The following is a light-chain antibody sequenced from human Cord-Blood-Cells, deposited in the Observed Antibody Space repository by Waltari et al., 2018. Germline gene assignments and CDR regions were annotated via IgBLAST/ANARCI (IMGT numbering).Light chain of an antibody. CDR1: CSDVGGYNY. Sequence: QSALTQPRSVSGSPGQSVTISCTGTCSDVGGYNYVSWYQQHPGKAPKLMIYDVSKRPSGVPDRFSGSKSGNTASLTISGLQAEDEADYYCCSYAGSYPVVFGGGTKLTVL. V-gene: IGLV2-11*01. J-gene: IGLJ2*01. CDR2: DVS. CDR3: CSYAGSYPVV.